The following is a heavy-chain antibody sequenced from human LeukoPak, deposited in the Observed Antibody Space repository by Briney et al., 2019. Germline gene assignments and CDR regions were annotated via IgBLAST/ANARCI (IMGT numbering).Heavy chain of an antibody. Sequence: PGGSLRLSCAASGFTFSSYAMSWVRQAPGKGLEWVSAISGSGGSTYYADSVKGRFTISRDNSKNTLYLQMNSLRAEDTAVYYCAKDGQYYDILTGHLDYWGQGTLVTVSP. CDR3: AKDGQYYDILTGHLDY. CDR1: GFTFSSYA. V-gene: IGHV3-23*01. J-gene: IGHJ4*02. CDR2: ISGSGGST. D-gene: IGHD3-9*01.